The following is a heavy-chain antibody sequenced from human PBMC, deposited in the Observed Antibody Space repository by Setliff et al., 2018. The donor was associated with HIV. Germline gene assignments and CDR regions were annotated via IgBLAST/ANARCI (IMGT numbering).Heavy chain of an antibody. V-gene: IGHV1-69-2*01. Sequence: ASVKVSCKTSGYTFTDYYIYWVQQAPGKGLEWMGRIDPEDDETKYAEKFQGRVTMTTHTSTNTAYMELRSLRSDDTAVYYCGRSETRDSRGLYYWGQGTLVTVSS. CDR3: GRSETRDSRGLYY. CDR1: GYTFTDYY. J-gene: IGHJ4*02. D-gene: IGHD3-22*01. CDR2: IDPEDDET.